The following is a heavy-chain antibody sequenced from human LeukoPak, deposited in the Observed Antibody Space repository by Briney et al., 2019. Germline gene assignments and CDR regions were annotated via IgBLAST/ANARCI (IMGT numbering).Heavy chain of an antibody. CDR2: ISSNDDTI. CDR3: AKEWGEGSGFDP. D-gene: IGHD3-16*01. CDR1: GFTFSSYE. V-gene: IGHV3-48*03. J-gene: IGHJ5*02. Sequence: GGSLRLSCAASGFTFSSYEMNWVRQAPGKGLEWVSYISSNDDTIYYAGSVKGRFTISRDNAKNSLYLQMNSLRAEDTAVYYCAKEWGEGSGFDPWGQGTLVTVSS.